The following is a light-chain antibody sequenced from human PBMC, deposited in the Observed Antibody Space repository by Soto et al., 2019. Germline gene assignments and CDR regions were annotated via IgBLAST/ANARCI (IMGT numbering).Light chain of an antibody. J-gene: IGKJ3*01. CDR2: DAS. CDR3: QQRSNSPPWT. CDR1: QSVSTH. V-gene: IGKV3-11*01. Sequence: EIVLTQSPSTLSLSPGERATLSCRASQSVSTHLAWYQQKPGQAPRLLVYDASNMATGIPSRFSGSGSGTYFTLTISSLQPADVAVYYCQQRSNSPPWTFGPGTRVDL.